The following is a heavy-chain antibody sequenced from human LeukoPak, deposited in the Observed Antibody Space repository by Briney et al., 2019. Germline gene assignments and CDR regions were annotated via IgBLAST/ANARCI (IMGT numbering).Heavy chain of an antibody. V-gene: IGHV3-48*03. J-gene: IGHJ4*02. D-gene: IGHD2-15*01. Sequence: PGGSLRLSCAASGFTFSSYEMNWVRRAPGKGLEWVSGTSGSGSSTYYADSVKGRFTISRDNAKNSLYLQMNSLRAEDTAVYYCARVVASTSIDSWGQGTLVTVSS. CDR3: ARVVASTSIDS. CDR2: TSGSGSST. CDR1: GFTFSSYE.